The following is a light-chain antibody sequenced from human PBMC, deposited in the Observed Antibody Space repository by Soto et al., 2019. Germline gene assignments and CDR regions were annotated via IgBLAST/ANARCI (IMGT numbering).Light chain of an antibody. CDR2: GAS. J-gene: IGKJ4*01. V-gene: IGKV3-20*01. CDR1: QSVNNN. CDR3: EQYGSSPGT. Sequence: EIILTQSPASLSVSPGERATLSCRASQSVNNNLAWYQQKRGQAPRLLIYGASSRATGIPDGFSGSGSGAVFTLTISRLEPEDFAVYYCEQYGSSPGTFGGGTKVEIK.